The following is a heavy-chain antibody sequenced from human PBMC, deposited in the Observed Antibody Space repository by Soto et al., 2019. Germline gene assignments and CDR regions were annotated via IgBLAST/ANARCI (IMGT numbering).Heavy chain of an antibody. V-gene: IGHV3-7*01. J-gene: IGHJ4*02. CDR2: KKQDGNED. CDR3: ARTGDGHHEYLDY. Sequence: GGSLRPACAASGFAFSAYWMNWVRQAPGKGLEWVANKKQDGNEDNLLDSVKGRFKISRDNAKNSLFLQMNSMRVDDTAVYHCARTGDGHHEYLDYWCQGDQVTVSS. D-gene: IGHD1-1*01. CDR1: GFAFSAYW.